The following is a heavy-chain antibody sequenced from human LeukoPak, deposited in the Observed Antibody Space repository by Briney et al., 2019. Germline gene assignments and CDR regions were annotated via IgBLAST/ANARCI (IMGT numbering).Heavy chain of an antibody. V-gene: IGHV4-4*07. J-gene: IGHJ4*02. Sequence: SETLSLTCTVSGGSISSYYWSRIRQPAGKGLEWIGRIYTSGSTNYNPSLKSRVTISVDKSKNQFSLKLSSVTAADTAVYYCARAHDSSGYFDYWGQGTLVTVSS. CDR3: ARAHDSSGYFDY. CDR1: GGSISSYY. D-gene: IGHD3-22*01. CDR2: IYTSGST.